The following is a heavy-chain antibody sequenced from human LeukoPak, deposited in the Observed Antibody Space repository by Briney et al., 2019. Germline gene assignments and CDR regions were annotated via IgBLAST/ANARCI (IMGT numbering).Heavy chain of an antibody. CDR1: GFTFSSYW. D-gene: IGHD3-16*02. CDR3: ARCYDYVWGSYRYLDY. J-gene: IGHJ4*02. V-gene: IGHV3-7*01. Sequence: GGSLRLSCAASGFTFSSYWMSWVRQAPGKGLEWVANIKQDGSEKYYVDSVKGRFTISRDNAKNSLYLQMNSLRAEDTAVYYCARCYDYVWGSYRYLDYWGQGTLVTVSS. CDR2: IKQDGSEK.